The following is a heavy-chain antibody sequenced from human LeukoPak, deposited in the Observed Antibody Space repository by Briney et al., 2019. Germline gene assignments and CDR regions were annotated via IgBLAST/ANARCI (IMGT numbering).Heavy chain of an antibody. CDR2: MNPNSGNT. Sequence: ASVKVSCKASGYTFTSYDINWVRQATGPGLEWMGWMNPNSGNTGYAQKFQGRVTITRNTSISTAYMELSSMRSEDTAAYYCARSIVVPRAYMSPRFDPRGQGTLVTVSS. CDR3: ARSIVVPRAYMSPRFDP. V-gene: IGHV1-8*03. J-gene: IGHJ5*02. CDR1: GYTFTSYD. D-gene: IGHD2-2*01.